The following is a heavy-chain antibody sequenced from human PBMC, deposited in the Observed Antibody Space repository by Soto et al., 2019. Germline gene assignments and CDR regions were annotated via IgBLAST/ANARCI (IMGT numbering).Heavy chain of an antibody. CDR3: AREGCSSTSCYFYYYYYGMDV. V-gene: IGHV4-34*01. D-gene: IGHD2-2*01. J-gene: IGHJ6*02. Sequence: SETLSLTCAVYGGSFSGYYWSWIRQPPGKGLEWIGEINHSGSTNYNPSLKSRVTISVDTSKNQFSLKLSSVTAADTAVYYCAREGCSSTSCYFYYYYYGMDVWGQGTLVTVSS. CDR1: GGSFSGYY. CDR2: INHSGST.